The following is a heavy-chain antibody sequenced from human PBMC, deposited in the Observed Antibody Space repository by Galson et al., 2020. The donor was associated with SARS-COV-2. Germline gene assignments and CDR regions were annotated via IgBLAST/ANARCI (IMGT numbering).Heavy chain of an antibody. D-gene: IGHD3-3*02. CDR1: GYTFTDYF. Sequence: ASVKVSCKASGYTFTDYFMHWVRQAPGQGLEWMGWISPNSGGTNSAQTFQGRVTMTRDTSISTAYMELSRLRSDDTAVYYCATFSIPNFYGMDVWGHGTTVTVSS. J-gene: IGHJ6*02. V-gene: IGHV1-2*02. CDR3: ATFSIPNFYGMDV. CDR2: ISPNSGGT.